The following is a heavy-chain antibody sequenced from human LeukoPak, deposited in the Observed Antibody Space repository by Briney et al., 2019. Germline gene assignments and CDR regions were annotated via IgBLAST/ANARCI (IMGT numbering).Heavy chain of an antibody. D-gene: IGHD4-17*01. CDR1: GFTFSGSA. V-gene: IGHV3-73*01. J-gene: IGHJ4*02. Sequence: GGSLKLSCAASGFTFSGSAMHWVRQASGKGLEWVGRIRSKANSYATAYAASVKGRFTISRDDSKNTAYLQMNSLRAEDTAVYYCAKRPQGGDYDYRGQGTLVTVSS. CDR3: AKRPQGGDYDY. CDR2: IRSKANSYAT.